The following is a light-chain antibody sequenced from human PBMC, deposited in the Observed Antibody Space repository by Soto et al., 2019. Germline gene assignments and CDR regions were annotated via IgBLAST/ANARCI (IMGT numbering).Light chain of an antibody. J-gene: IGKJ4*01. CDR2: KTS. Sequence: DIRMTQSPSSLSASLGERVTITSRASQSISSYLHWYQQKPGKAPKLLIYKTSDLESGVPSRFSGSGSGTEFSLTISSLQPDDFATYYCQQYKSFSLTFGGGTKVDI. V-gene: IGKV1-5*03. CDR3: QQYKSFSLT. CDR1: QSISSY.